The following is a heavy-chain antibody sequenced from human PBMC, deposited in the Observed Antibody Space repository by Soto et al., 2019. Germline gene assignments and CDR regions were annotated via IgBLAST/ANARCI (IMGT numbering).Heavy chain of an antibody. CDR1: GFTFSSYG. Sequence: QVQLVESGGGVVQPGRSLRLSCAASGFTFSSYGMHWVRQAPGKGLEWVAVISSDGSNKYYADSVKGRFTISRANAKNKLYLQINRLRAEDTAVYYCAKGKIRVATEIAYWGQGTLVTVAS. V-gene: IGHV3-30*18. CDR2: ISSDGSNK. D-gene: IGHD5-12*01. CDR3: AKGKIRVATEIAY. J-gene: IGHJ4*02.